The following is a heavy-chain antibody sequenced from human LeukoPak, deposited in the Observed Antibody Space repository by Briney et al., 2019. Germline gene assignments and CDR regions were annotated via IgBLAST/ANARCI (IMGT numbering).Heavy chain of an antibody. CDR3: ARVRALVVRGVNLYGMDV. V-gene: IGHV3-48*02. Sequence: GGSLRRYCAASGFTFSSYSMIWVRQAPGKGLEWVSYISSSSSTINYADSVKGRFTISRDNAKNSLYLQMNSLRDEDTAVYYCARVRALVVRGVNLYGMDVWGQGTTVTVSS. CDR2: ISSSSSTI. CDR1: GFTFSSYS. D-gene: IGHD3-10*01. J-gene: IGHJ6*02.